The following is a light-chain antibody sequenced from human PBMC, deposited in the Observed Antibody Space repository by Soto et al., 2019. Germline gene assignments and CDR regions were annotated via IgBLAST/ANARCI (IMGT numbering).Light chain of an antibody. Sequence: DIVVTQSPDSLAVSLGERATINCKSSQSVLYSSNNKNYLAWYQQKPGQPPKLLIYWASTRESGVPDRFSGSGSGTDFTLTISSLQAEDVAVYYCQQYYTTLTFGGGTKVEIK. J-gene: IGKJ4*01. CDR3: QQYYTTLT. CDR2: WAS. V-gene: IGKV4-1*01. CDR1: QSVLYSSNNKNY.